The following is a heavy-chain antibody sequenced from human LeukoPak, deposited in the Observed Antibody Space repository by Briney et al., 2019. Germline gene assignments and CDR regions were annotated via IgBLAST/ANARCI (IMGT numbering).Heavy chain of an antibody. CDR2: INSGGFYI. CDR1: GFTFSSYS. V-gene: IGHV3-21*01. Sequence: KPGGSLRLSCAASGFTFSSYSMHWVRQAPGKGLEWVSSINSGGFYIHSADSVKGRFTISRDNVKNSLYLQMNSLRAEDTAVYYCSRGFDYGGSRGYWGQGTLVIVSS. J-gene: IGHJ4*02. D-gene: IGHD4/OR15-4a*01. CDR3: SRGFDYGGSRGY.